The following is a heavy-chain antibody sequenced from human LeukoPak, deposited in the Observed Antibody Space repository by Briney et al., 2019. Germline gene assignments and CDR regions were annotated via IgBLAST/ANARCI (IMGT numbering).Heavy chain of an antibody. D-gene: IGHD1-26*01. CDR1: GASISPYY. CDR2: RYQSGST. Sequence: SETLSLTCTVSGASISPYYWSWIRQPPGKGPEWIGYRYQSGSTSYNPSLRSRVTISLDTSKNQFPLNLTSVTAADTAVYYCARGFTLLDYWGQGTLVIVSS. V-gene: IGHV4-59*08. CDR3: ARGFTLLDY. J-gene: IGHJ4*02.